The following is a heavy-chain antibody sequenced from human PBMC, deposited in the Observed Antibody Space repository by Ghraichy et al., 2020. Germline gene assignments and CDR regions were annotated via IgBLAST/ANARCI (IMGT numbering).Heavy chain of an antibody. D-gene: IGHD1-26*01. J-gene: IGHJ5*02. CDR3: ARRRSGSYYNWFDP. Sequence: GSLRLTCAVYGGSFSGYYWSWIRQPPGKGLEWIGEINHSGSTNYNPSLKSRVTISVDTSKNQFSLKLSSVTAADTAVYYCARRRSGSYYNWFDPWGQGTLVTVSS. CDR2: INHSGST. CDR1: GGSFSGYY. V-gene: IGHV4-34*01.